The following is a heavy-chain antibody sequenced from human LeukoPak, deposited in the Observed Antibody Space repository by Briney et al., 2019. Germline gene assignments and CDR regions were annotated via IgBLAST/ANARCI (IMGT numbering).Heavy chain of an antibody. J-gene: IGHJ3*02. V-gene: IGHV1-2*02. CDR3: ARGGSGWFDAFDI. CDR2: INPNSGGT. CDR1: GGTFSSYA. D-gene: IGHD6-19*01. Sequence: ASVKVSCKASGGTFSSYAISWVRQAPGQGLEWMGWINPNSGGTNYAQKFQGRVTMTRDTSISTAYMELSTLRSDDTAVYYCARGGSGWFDAFDIWGQGTIVTVSS.